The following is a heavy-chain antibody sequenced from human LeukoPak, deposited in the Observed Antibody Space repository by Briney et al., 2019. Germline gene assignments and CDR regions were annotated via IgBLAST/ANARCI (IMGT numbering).Heavy chain of an antibody. CDR2: IYSGGST. J-gene: IGHJ4*02. Sequence: GSLRLSCAASGFTVSSNYMSWVRQAPGKGLEWVSVIYSGGSTYYADSVKGRFTISRDNSKNTLYLQMNSLRAEDTAVYYCARGGWYYYDSSGYAPFDYWGQGTLVTVSS. D-gene: IGHD3-22*01. CDR1: GFTVSSNY. CDR3: ARGGWYYYDSSGYAPFDY. V-gene: IGHV3-53*01.